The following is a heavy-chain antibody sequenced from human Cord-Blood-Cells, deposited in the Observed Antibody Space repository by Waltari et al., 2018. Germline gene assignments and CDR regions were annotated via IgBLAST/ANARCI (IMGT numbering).Heavy chain of an antibody. V-gene: IGHV1-2*02. Sequence: QVQLQESGPGLVKPSETLSLTCTVSGGSISSYYWSWIRQPAGMGWINPNSGGTNYAQKFQGRVTMTRDMSISTAYMELSRLRSDDTAVYYCARVDKTTVTTDYWGQGTLVTVSS. CDR3: ARVDKTTVTTDY. CDR2: NPNSGGT. J-gene: IGHJ4*02. D-gene: IGHD4-17*01. CDR1: GGSISSYY.